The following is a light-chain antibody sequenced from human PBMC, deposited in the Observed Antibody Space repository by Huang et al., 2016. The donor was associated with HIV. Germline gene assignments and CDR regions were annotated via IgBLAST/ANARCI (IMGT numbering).Light chain of an antibody. V-gene: IGKV3-15*01. CDR3: QQYDNWPPLT. Sequence: EIAMTQSPATLSVSPGERATLSCRASQSVRSNLAWYQQKPGQAPRLLIYGASTRPTGIPARFSGSGSGTEFTLTISSLQSEDFAVYYCQQYDNWPPLTFGGGTKVVI. J-gene: IGKJ4*01. CDR2: GAS. CDR1: QSVRSN.